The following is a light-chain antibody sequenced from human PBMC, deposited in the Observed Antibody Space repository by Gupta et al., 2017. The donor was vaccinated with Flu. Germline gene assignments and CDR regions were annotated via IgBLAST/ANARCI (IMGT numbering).Light chain of an antibody. CDR3: QQYNIWPLWT. V-gene: IGKV3-15*01. CDR1: QSVYNN. J-gene: IGKJ1*01. Sequence: ATLSASPGERATLCSRASQSVYNNLAWYQQKPGQAHRLLIYGASTRATGIPARFRGSGSGTEFTLTISSLQSEDFAVYYCQQYNIWPLWTFGQGTKVEIK. CDR2: GAS.